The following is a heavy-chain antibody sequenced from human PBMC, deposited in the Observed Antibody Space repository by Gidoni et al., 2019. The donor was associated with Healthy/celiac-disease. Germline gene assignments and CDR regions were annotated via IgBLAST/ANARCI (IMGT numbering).Heavy chain of an antibody. CDR1: GFPFSSYS. V-gene: IGHV3-21*06. J-gene: IGHJ6*02. CDR2: ISSSSSYI. D-gene: IGHD2-2*01. CDR3: ARDQGGYCSSTSCPRDYGMDV. Sequence: EVQLVESGGGLVKPGGSLRLSCAASGFPFSSYSMNWVRQAPGKGLEWVSSISSSSSYIYYADSVKGRFTISRDNAKNSLYLQMNSLRAEDTAVYYCARDQGGYCSSTSCPRDYGMDVWGQGTTVTVSS.